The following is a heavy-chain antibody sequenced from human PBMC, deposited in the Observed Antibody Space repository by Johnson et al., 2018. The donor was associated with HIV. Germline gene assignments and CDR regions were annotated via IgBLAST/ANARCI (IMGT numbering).Heavy chain of an antibody. J-gene: IGHJ3*02. CDR1: GFTFSSYG. V-gene: IGHV3-30*03. CDR2: ISYDGSNT. Sequence: QVQLVESGGGVVQPGRSLRLSCAASGFTFSSYGMHWVRQAPGKGLEWVAVISYDGSNTYYADSVKGRFTISRDNSKNTLYLQMNSLRAEDTAVYYCARGGSSGYYIFRAFDIWGQGTMVTVSS. D-gene: IGHD3-22*01. CDR3: ARGGSSGYYIFRAFDI.